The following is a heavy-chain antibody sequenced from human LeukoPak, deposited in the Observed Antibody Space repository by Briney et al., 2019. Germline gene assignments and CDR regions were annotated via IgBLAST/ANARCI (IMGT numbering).Heavy chain of an antibody. V-gene: IGHV4-59*01. CDR1: GGSISSYY. CDR3: ARALNPYYYYMDV. CDR2: IYYSGST. Sequence: PSETLSLTCTVSGGSISSYYWSWIWQPPGKGLEWIGYIYYSGSTNYNPPLKSRVTISVDTSKNQFSLKLSSVTAADTAVYYCARALNPYYYYMDVWGKGTTVTVSS. J-gene: IGHJ6*03. D-gene: IGHD1-14*01.